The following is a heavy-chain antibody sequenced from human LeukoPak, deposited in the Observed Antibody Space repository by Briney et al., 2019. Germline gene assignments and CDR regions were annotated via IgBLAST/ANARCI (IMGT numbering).Heavy chain of an antibody. Sequence: PSETLSLTCTVSGGSINSYYWSWIRQPPGKGLEWIGEINHSGSTNYNPSLKSRVTISVDTSKNQFSLKLSSVTAADTAVYYCARGGSYYYDSSGYYCDWFDPWGQGTLVTVSS. V-gene: IGHV4-34*01. CDR3: ARGGSYYYDSSGYYCDWFDP. CDR2: INHSGST. CDR1: GGSINSYY. J-gene: IGHJ5*02. D-gene: IGHD3-22*01.